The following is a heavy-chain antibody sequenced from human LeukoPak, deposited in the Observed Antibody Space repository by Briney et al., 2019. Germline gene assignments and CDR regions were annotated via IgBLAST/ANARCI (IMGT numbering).Heavy chain of an antibody. D-gene: IGHD3-3*01. CDR2: INWNGGST. V-gene: IGHV3-20*04. Sequence: GGSLRLSCAASGFTFDDYGMSWVRQAPGKGLEWVSGINWNGGSTGYADSVKGRFTISRDNAKNSLYLQMNSLRAEDTALYYCARVASHYDFWSGYYAFDYWGQGTLVTVSS. CDR3: ARVASHYDFWSGYYAFDY. J-gene: IGHJ4*02. CDR1: GFTFDDYG.